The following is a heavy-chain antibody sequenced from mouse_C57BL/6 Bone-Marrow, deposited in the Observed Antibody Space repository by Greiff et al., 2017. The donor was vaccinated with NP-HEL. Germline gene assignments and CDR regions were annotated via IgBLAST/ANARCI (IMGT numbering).Heavy chain of an antibody. Sequence: VKVVESGAELARPGASVKLSCKASGYTFTSYGISWVKQRTGQGLEWIGEIYPRSGNTYYNEKFKGKATLTADKSSSTAYMELRSLTSEDSAVYFCAPYDYEGAWFAYWGQGTLVTVSA. CDR1: GYTFTSYG. V-gene: IGHV1-81*01. CDR3: APYDYEGAWFAY. CDR2: IYPRSGNT. J-gene: IGHJ3*01. D-gene: IGHD2-4*01.